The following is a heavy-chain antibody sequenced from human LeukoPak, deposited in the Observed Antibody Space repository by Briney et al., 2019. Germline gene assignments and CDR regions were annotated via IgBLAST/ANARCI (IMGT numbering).Heavy chain of an antibody. CDR3: ATPLTGDSGY. CDR2: ISNDGTSI. J-gene: IGHJ4*02. CDR1: GFTFSDYY. Sequence: SGGSLRLSCAASGFTFSDYYMSWIRQAPGKGLDWISCISNDGTSIYYADSVKGRFTISRDNAKNSLYLQMNSLRAEDTAVYYCATPLTGDSGYWGQGTLVTVSS. D-gene: IGHD7-27*01. V-gene: IGHV3-11*04.